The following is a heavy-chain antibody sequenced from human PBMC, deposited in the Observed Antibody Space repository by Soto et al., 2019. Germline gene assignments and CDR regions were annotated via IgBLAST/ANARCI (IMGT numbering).Heavy chain of an antibody. CDR2: IIPVFGTT. V-gene: IGHV1-69*01. CDR3: AALGGVDKDY. D-gene: IGHD6-25*01. CDR1: GGTFSSHA. J-gene: IGHJ4*01. Sequence: QVQLVQSGAEVKNPGSSVKVSCKASGGTFSSHAINWVRQAPGQGLEWMGGIIPVFGTTKYAEKFQGRVTITADGHTSTAYMELASATSAGTATENTAALGGVDKDY.